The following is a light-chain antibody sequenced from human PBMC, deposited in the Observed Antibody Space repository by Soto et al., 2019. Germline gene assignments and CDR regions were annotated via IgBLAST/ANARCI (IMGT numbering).Light chain of an antibody. CDR1: HSVSNY. CDR2: DAS. CDR3: QQRSNWLT. Sequence: EIVLTQSPATLSLSPGERATLSCRASHSVSNYLAWYQQKPGQAPRLLIYDASNRATGIPARFSGSGSGTDFTLTISSLEPEDFAVYYCQQRSNWLTFGGGTKVEIK. J-gene: IGKJ4*01. V-gene: IGKV3-11*01.